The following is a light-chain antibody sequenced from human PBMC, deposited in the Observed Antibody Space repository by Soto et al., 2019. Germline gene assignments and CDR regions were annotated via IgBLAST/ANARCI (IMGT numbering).Light chain of an antibody. CDR3: MQALQTPRT. J-gene: IGKJ1*01. V-gene: IGKV2-28*01. CDR2: MGS. Sequence: DIVMTQSPLSLPVTPGEPASISCRSSQSLLHSNGYNYVDWYLQKPGQSPQLLIYMGSNRASGVPDRFSGSGSGTDFTLKISRVEAEDVGFYYCMQALQTPRTFGQGTKVEIK. CDR1: QSLLHSNGYNY.